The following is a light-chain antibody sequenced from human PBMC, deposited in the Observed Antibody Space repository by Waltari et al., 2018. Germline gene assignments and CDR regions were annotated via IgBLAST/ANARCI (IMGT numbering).Light chain of an antibody. CDR1: NIESKS. V-gene: IGLV3-21*01. Sequence: SYVLTQPPSVSVAPGEPARLTCGGNNIESKSVHWYRQRPGQAPVLVISDDSDRPPGTPGRLSGSNSGNTATLTISRVEAGDEADYYCQVWDANTDPGVFGTGTEVTVL. CDR2: DDS. CDR3: QVWDANTDPGV. J-gene: IGLJ1*01.